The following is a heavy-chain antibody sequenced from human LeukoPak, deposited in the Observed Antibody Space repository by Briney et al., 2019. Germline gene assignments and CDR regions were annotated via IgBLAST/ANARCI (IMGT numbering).Heavy chain of an antibody. CDR2: IIPIFGTA. J-gene: IGHJ4*02. D-gene: IGHD3-22*01. CDR3: ARDREATYDSSGYYDY. V-gene: IGHV1-69*05. Sequence: SVKVSCXASGGTFSSYAISWVRQAHGQGLEWMGGIIPIFGTANYAQKFQGRVTITTDESTSTAYMELSSLRSEDTAVYYCARDREATYDSSGYYDYWGQGTLVTVSS. CDR1: GGTFSSYA.